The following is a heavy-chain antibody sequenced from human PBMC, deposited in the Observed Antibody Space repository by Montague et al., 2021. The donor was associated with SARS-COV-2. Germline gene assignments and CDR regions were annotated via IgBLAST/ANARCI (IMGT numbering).Heavy chain of an antibody. CDR2: ISRSGDRT. V-gene: IGHV3-20*01. D-gene: IGHD3-10*01. Sequence: FRSLSWAASGFAFDDYGMSWVRQAPGKGLEWVSGISRSGDRTAYGDSVKGRFTISRDNAKNSLYLQMNSLRVEDTAFYHCSRGGGMIRGVVDFWGQGILVSVSS. J-gene: IGHJ4*02. CDR1: GFAFDDYG. CDR3: SRGGGMIRGVVDF.